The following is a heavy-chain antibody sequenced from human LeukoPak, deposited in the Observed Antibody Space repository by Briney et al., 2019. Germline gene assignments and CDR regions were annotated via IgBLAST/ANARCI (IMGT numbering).Heavy chain of an antibody. Sequence: ASVKVSCKASGYTFTSYGISWVRQDPGQGLEWMGWISAYNGNTNYAQKLQGRVTMTTDTSTSTAYMELRSLRSDDTAVYYCARVLSGYSSGWYFSAYYYYMDVWGKGTTVTVSS. CDR3: ARVLSGYSSGWYFSAYYYYMDV. D-gene: IGHD6-19*01. J-gene: IGHJ6*03. V-gene: IGHV1-18*01. CDR1: GYTFTSYG. CDR2: ISAYNGNT.